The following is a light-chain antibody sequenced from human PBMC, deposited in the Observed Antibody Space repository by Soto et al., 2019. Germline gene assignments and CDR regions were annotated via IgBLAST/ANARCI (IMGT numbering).Light chain of an antibody. CDR2: GAS. J-gene: IGKJ5*01. CDR3: QQYKNWPPIT. CDR1: QSVVSS. Sequence: EIVMTQSPATLSVSPGEIATLSCSASQSVVSSLAWHQQAPGQAPRLLIYGASTRATGIPARFSGSGSGTEFTLTISSLQSEDFAVYFCQQYKNWPPITFGQGTRLEIK. V-gene: IGKV3-15*01.